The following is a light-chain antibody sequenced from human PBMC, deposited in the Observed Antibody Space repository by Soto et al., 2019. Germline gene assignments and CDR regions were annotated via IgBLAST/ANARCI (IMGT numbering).Light chain of an antibody. CDR3: QQYFSSPFT. J-gene: IGKJ3*01. V-gene: IGKV4-1*01. CDR1: QSVLYSSNNKNY. Sequence: DIVMTQSPDSLAVSLGERATINCKSSQSVLYSSNNKNYLAWYQQKPGHPPKLLIYWASTRESGVPDRFSGSGSGTDFTLTISSLQAEDVAVYYCQQYFSSPFTFGPGTKVAIQ. CDR2: WAS.